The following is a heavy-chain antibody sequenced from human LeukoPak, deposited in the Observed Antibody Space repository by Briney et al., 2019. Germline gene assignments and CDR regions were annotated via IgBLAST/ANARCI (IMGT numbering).Heavy chain of an antibody. V-gene: IGHV4-59*01. J-gene: IGHJ4*02. CDR2: IYYSGNT. Sequence: PSETLSLTCTVSGGSISPYYWSWIRQPPGKGLEWLGYIYYSGNTDYNPSLKSRVAISVDTSKNQFSLKLSSVTAADTAGYYCARSTGSTMFIDYWGQGTLVTVSS. CDR3: ARSTGSTMFIDY. D-gene: IGHD3-10*02. CDR1: GGSISPYY.